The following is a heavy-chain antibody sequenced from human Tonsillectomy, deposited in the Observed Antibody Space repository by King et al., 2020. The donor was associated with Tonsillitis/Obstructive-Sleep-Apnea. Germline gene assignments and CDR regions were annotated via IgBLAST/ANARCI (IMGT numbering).Heavy chain of an antibody. V-gene: IGHV3-48*03. CDR2: ISGSGSTI. CDR3: ARDCYYGSGTFDY. D-gene: IGHD3-10*01. Sequence: QLVQSGGGLVQPGGSLRLSCAASGFTFSSYEMNWVRQAPGKGLEWVSYISGSGSTIYYADSVKGRFAISRDNAKNSLYLQMNSLRAEDTAVYYCARDCYYGSGTFDYWGQGTLVTVSS. CDR1: GFTFSSYE. J-gene: IGHJ4*02.